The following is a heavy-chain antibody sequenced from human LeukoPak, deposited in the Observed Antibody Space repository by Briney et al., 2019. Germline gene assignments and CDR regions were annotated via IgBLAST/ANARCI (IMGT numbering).Heavy chain of an antibody. CDR2: ISAYNGNT. Sequence: GASVKVSCKASGYTFTSYGISWVRQAPGQGLEWMGWISAYNGNTNYAQKLQGRVTMTTDTSTSTAYMELSSLRSEDTAVYYCARDRTGGELDYWGQGTLVTVSS. CDR1: GYTFTSYG. J-gene: IGHJ4*02. D-gene: IGHD3-16*01. V-gene: IGHV1-18*01. CDR3: ARDRTGGELDY.